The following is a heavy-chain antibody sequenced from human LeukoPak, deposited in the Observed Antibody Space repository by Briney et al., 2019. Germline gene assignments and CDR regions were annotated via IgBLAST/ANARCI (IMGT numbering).Heavy chain of an antibody. J-gene: IGHJ6*02. CDR1: GFTFSGYA. CDR2: ISRGAGTT. Sequence: GGSLRLSCAASGFTFSGYAMDWVRQAPGKGLEWISSISRGAGTTYYAASVKGRFAISGDHSKNTVYLQMTSLRAEDTAVYYCAKRGDYNYYGMDVWGHGTTVTVSS. V-gene: IGHV3-23*01. CDR3: AKRGDYNYYGMDV.